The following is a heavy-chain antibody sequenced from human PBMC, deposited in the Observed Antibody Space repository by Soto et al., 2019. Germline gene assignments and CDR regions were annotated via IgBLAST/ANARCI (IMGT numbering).Heavy chain of an antibody. CDR1: GYTFTSYA. D-gene: IGHD3-3*01. V-gene: IGHV1-3*01. J-gene: IGHJ5*02. CDR3: ARSSGGNFGIIIEGSNWFDP. CDR2: INAGNGNT. Sequence: GASVKVSCKAPGYTFTSYAMHWVRQAPGQRLEWMGWINAGNGNTKYAQKFQGRITMTRDMSRSTVYMELSSLRSDDTAIYYCARSSGGNFGIIIEGSNWFDPWGQGTLVTVSS.